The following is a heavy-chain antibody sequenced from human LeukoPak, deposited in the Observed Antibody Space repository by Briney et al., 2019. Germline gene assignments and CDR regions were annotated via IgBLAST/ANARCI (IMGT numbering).Heavy chain of an antibody. V-gene: IGHV1-3*01. D-gene: IGHD4-17*01. CDR3: ARGDDYGDYYKRFYFDY. CDR2: INAGNGNT. CDR1: GYTFTNYA. J-gene: IGHJ4*02. Sequence: GASVKVSCKASGYTFTNYAMHWVRQAPGQRLEWMGWINAGNGNTKYSQKFQGRVTITRDTSASTAYMELSSLRSEDTAVYYCARGDDYGDYYKRFYFDYWGQGTLVTVSS.